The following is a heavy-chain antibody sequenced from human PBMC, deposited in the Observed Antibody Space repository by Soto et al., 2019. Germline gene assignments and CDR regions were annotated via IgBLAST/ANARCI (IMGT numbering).Heavy chain of an antibody. D-gene: IGHD3-3*01. Sequence: RGESLKISCQGSGYRFTRSWIGWVRQMEGKGLGWLGNVYPTDADVKYSPYFEGRVTISAGNSINAAYLHLLNLRATDTAIYYCTKGATSPFGAWGQGTRVTVSS. CDR1: GYRFTRSW. CDR3: TKGATSPFGA. CDR2: VYPTDADV. J-gene: IGHJ5*02. V-gene: IGHV5-51*01.